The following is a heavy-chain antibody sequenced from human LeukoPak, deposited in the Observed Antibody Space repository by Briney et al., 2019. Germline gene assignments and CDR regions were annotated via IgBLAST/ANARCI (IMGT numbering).Heavy chain of an antibody. Sequence: ASVKVSCKASGYTFTSYDINWVRQAPGQGLEWMGWMNPNSGNTGYAQKFQGRVTITRDTSASTAYMELSSLRSEDTAVYYCARFDYYGSGSYSNWGQGTLVTVSS. V-gene: IGHV1-8*03. CDR1: GYTFTSYD. CDR3: ARFDYYGSGSYSN. J-gene: IGHJ4*02. D-gene: IGHD3-10*01. CDR2: MNPNSGNT.